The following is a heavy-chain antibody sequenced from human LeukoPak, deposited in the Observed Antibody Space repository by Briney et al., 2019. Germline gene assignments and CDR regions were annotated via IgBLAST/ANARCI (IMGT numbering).Heavy chain of an antibody. Sequence: ASVKVSCKASRYTFTGYYMHWVRQAPGQGLEWMGWINPNSGGTNYAQKFQGRVTMTRDTSISTAYMELSRLRSDDTAVYYCARDPPLGYCSSTSCYAGDYWGQGTLVTVSS. CDR2: INPNSGGT. V-gene: IGHV1-2*02. CDR1: RYTFTGYY. CDR3: ARDPPLGYCSSTSCYAGDY. D-gene: IGHD2-2*01. J-gene: IGHJ4*02.